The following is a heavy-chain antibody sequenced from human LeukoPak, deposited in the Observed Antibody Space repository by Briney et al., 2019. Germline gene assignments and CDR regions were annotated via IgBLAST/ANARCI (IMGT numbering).Heavy chain of an antibody. CDR3: ARPHYYDSIGYYFDY. J-gene: IGHJ4*02. Sequence: GESLQISCKGSGYSFINYWIGWVRQMPGKGLEWMGIISPGDSDTRYSPSFQGQVTISADKSISTAYLQWSSLKASDTAMYYCARPHYYDSIGYYFDYWGQGSLVTVSS. CDR1: GYSFINYW. CDR2: ISPGDSDT. V-gene: IGHV5-51*01. D-gene: IGHD3-22*01.